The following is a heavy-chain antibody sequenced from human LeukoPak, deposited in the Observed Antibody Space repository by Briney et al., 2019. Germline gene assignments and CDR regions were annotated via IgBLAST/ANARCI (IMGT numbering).Heavy chain of an antibody. CDR3: ARGGLVVVPAAYRMREDHDAFDI. V-gene: IGHV4-59*01. D-gene: IGHD2-2*01. CDR1: GGSISRYY. J-gene: IGHJ3*02. CDR2: IYYSGST. Sequence: SNTLSLTCTVTGGSISRYYCSWIRQPPGKGPDWIGYIYYSGSTNYNPSLKSRVTISVDTSKNQFSLKLSSVTAADTAVYYCARGGLVVVPAAYRMREDHDAFDIWGQGTMVTVSS.